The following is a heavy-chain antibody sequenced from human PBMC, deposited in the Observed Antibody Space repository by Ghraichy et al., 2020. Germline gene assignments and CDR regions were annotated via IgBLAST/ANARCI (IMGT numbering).Heavy chain of an antibody. D-gene: IGHD4-11*01. Sequence: SETLSLTCTVSGGSISSGSYYWSWIRQPAGKGLEWIGRIYTSGSTNYNPSLKSRVTISVDTSKNQFSLKLSSVTAADTAVYYCARSDSKSNYVYYYYGMDVWGQGTTVTVSS. J-gene: IGHJ6*02. CDR2: IYTSGST. CDR3: ARSDSKSNYVYYYYGMDV. V-gene: IGHV4-61*02. CDR1: GGSISSGSYY.